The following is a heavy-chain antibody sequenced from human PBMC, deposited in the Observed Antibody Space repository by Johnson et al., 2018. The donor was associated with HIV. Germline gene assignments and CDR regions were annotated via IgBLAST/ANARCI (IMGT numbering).Heavy chain of an antibody. CDR3: ARDLHVVVVNVISDAFDI. CDR1: QFTFRSYY. CDR2: VNPNGGIT. V-gene: IGHV3-25*05. J-gene: IGHJ3*02. D-gene: IGHD2-15*01. Sequence: VQLVESGGGLAKPAWSPRLSCAASQFTFRSYYMNCVRQAPGNGLELVGQVNPNGGITYLRYSSKDRFTISRDNAKNSLYLQMNSLRGEDTAVYYCARDLHVVVVNVISDAFDIWGQGTMVTVSS.